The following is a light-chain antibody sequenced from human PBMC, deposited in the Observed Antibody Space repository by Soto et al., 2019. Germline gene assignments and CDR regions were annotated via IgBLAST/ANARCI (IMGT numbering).Light chain of an antibody. Sequence: QSALTQPPSASVSPGQSVTISCTGTSSDDGGYNSVSWYQQHPGKAPKLIIYEVSNRPSGVPDRFAGSKSGNTASLTVSGLQAEDEDDYYCSSYSGSNKVIFGGGTKLTVL. V-gene: IGLV2-8*01. J-gene: IGLJ2*01. CDR2: EVS. CDR1: SSDDGGYNS. CDR3: SSYSGSNKVI.